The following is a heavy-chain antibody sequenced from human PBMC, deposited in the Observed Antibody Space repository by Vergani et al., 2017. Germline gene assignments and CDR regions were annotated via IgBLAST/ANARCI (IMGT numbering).Heavy chain of an antibody. CDR2: IYRTGRT. CDR1: GFSIDNGYY. V-gene: IGHV4-38-2*01. D-gene: IGHD1-26*01. CDR3: ARSGIVGATFYYYMDV. J-gene: IGHJ6*03. Sequence: QVQLQESGPGLVKPSETLSLTCAVSGFSIDNGYYWDWIRQPPGKGLEWIGSIYRTGRTHFNPSLKSRVTISVDTSNNQFSLKLSSVTAADTAVYYCARSGIVGATFYYYMDVWGKGTTVTVSS.